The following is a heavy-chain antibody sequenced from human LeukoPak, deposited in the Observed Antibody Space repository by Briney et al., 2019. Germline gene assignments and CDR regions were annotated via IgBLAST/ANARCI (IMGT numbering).Heavy chain of an antibody. CDR1: GFTFSDNY. CDR2: ISTSGSTK. D-gene: IGHD3-10*01. Sequence: GPSLTLSCSASGFTFSDNYMNWLSQAPGKGLEWDTYISTSGSTKYYADSVKGRVTMSRDNAKNSLYLQMNSLRAEDTAVYYCARNMVRGVIFPLGYWGRGILVTVSS. J-gene: IGHJ4*02. V-gene: IGHV3-11*01. CDR3: ARNMVRGVIFPLGY.